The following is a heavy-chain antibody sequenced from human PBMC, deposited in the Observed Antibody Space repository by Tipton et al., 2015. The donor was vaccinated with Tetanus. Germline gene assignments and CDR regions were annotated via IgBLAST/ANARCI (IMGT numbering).Heavy chain of an antibody. V-gene: IGHV4-31*03. CDR3: ARDQARGARGWNYFDY. J-gene: IGHJ4*02. CDR2: IYYSGST. CDR1: GGSIXXGGYY. D-gene: IGHD1-26*01. Sequence: TLSLTCTVSGGSIXXGGYYWSWIRQHPGKGLEWIGDIYYSGSTSYNPSLKSRVTLSVDTSKNQFSLKLNSVTAADTAVYYCARDQARGARGWNYFDYWGQGTLVTVSS.